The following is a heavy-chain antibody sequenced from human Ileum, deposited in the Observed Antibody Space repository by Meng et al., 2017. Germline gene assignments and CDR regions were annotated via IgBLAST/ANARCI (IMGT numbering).Heavy chain of an antibody. Sequence: GQLNQVGAGLLKRAEALSRASAFYGGSFSGYYSSWIRQPPGQGLEWIGEINHSASTNCHSSLKRRVTKSVDTSKNQFSLRLSSVTAADTSVYYCARGGPWFDHWGQGTLVTVSS. CDR2: INHSAST. J-gene: IGHJ5*02. CDR3: ARGGPWFDH. V-gene: IGHV4-34*01. CDR1: GGSFSGYY.